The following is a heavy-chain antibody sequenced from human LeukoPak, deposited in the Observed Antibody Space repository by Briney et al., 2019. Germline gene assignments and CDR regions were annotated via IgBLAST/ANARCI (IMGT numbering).Heavy chain of an antibody. J-gene: IGHJ4*02. V-gene: IGHV3-53*01. CDR3: AREGYGNWRTFDY. Sequence: PGGSLRLSCAASGFTVSSNYMSWVRQAPGKGLEWVSVIYSGGSTYYADSVKGRFTISRDNSKNTLYLQMNSLRAEDTAVYYCAREGYGNWRTFDYWGQGTLVTVSS. D-gene: IGHD1-1*01. CDR1: GFTVSSNY. CDR2: IYSGGST.